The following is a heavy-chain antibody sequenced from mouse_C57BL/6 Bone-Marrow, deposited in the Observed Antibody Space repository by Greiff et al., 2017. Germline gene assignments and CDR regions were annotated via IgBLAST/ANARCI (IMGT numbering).Heavy chain of an antibody. CDR1: GYTFTSYG. J-gene: IGHJ3*01. CDR3: HNHCRGFAY. V-gene: IGHV1-81*01. CDR2: IYPRSGNT. Sequence: VQLQQSGAELARPGASVKLSCKASGYTFTSYGISWVKQRTGQGLEWIGEIYPRSGNTYYNEKFKGKATLTANKSSSTAYMELRSLTSEDSAVYFCHNHCRGFAYWGQGTLVTVSA. D-gene: IGHD6-1*01.